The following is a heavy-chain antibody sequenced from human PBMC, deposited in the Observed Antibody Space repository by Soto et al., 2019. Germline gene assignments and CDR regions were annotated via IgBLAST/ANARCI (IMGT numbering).Heavy chain of an antibody. CDR3: AGSGSHIANWFDP. Sequence: GGSLRLSCAASGFTVSSNYMSWVRQAPGKGLECVSLIYSAGSTYYANSVKGRFTISRDTSKNTLYLQMNSLRAEDTAVYYCAGSGSHIANWFDPWGQGTLVTVSS. J-gene: IGHJ5*02. D-gene: IGHD3-10*01. CDR2: IYSAGST. CDR1: GFTVSSNY. V-gene: IGHV3-53*01.